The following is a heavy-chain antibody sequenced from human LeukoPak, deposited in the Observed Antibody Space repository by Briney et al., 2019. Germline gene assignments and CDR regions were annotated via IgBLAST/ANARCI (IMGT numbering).Heavy chain of an antibody. Sequence: SETLSLTCAVYGGSFSGYYWSWIRQPPGKGLEWIGEINHSGSTNYNPSLKSRVTISVDTSKNQFSLKLSSVTAADTAVYYCAGLTVTNDAFDIWGQGTMVTVSS. CDR1: GGSFSGYY. CDR3: AGLTVTNDAFDI. J-gene: IGHJ3*02. V-gene: IGHV4-34*01. D-gene: IGHD4-11*01. CDR2: INHSGST.